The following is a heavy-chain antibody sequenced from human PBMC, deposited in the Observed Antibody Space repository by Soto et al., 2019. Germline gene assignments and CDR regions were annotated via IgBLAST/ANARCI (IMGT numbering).Heavy chain of an antibody. D-gene: IGHD3-9*01. Sequence: SETLSLTCTVSAGSISSFYWSWIRQPPGNGLEWIGYVYYTGSASYNPSLKRRVTFSADSSRGQFSLRLNSVTAADTAVYYCARTVLGPDLLADSFVDYYYYMDVWGQGTTVTVSS. J-gene: IGHJ6*03. CDR2: VYYTGSA. V-gene: IGHV4-59*08. CDR3: ARTVLGPDLLADSFVDYYYYMDV. CDR1: AGSISSFY.